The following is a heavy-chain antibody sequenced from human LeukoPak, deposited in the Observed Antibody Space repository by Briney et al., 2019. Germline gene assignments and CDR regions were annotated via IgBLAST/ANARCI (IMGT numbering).Heavy chain of an antibody. CDR1: GFTFSSHG. D-gene: IGHD3-22*01. CDR2: IASDGSHG. Sequence: GGTLRLSCAASGFTFSSHGMHWVRQAPGKGLEWVAIIASDGSHGYYADSVKGRFTFSRDNSRNTVYLQMNSLRPEDTAVYYCARDLDTSGYFSFFDPWGQGALVTVSS. V-gene: IGHV3-30*03. CDR3: ARDLDTSGYFSFFDP. J-gene: IGHJ5*02.